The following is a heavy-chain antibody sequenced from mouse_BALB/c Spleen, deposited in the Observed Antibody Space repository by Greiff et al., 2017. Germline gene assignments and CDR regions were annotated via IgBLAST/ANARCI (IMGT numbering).Heavy chain of an antibody. J-gene: IGHJ4*01. CDR1: GFSLTSYG. V-gene: IGHV2-9*02. Sequence: VQLKQSGPGLVAPSQSLSITCTVSGFSLTSYGVHWVRQPPGKGLEWLGVIWAGGSTNYNSALMSRLSISKDNSKSQVFLKMNSLQTDDTAMYYCARVLYGSSYVLYYAMDYWGQGTSVTVSS. CDR3: ARVLYGSSYVLYYAMDY. D-gene: IGHD1-1*01. CDR2: IWAGGST.